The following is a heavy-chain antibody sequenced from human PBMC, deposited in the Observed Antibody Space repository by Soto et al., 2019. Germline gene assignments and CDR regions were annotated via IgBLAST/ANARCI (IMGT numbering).Heavy chain of an antibody. D-gene: IGHD2-2*01. CDR2: MYHSGST. Sequence: SETLSLTCAVSEGSICSGGDSWSWIRQPPGKGLEWIGYMYHSGSTYYNPSLKSRVTISIDRSKNQFSLKLSSVTAADTAVYYCARVPDYWGQGTLVTVSS. V-gene: IGHV4-30-2*01. J-gene: IGHJ4*02. CDR1: EGSICSGGDS. CDR3: ARVPDY.